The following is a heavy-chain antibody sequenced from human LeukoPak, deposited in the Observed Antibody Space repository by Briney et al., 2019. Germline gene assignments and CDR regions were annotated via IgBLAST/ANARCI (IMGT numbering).Heavy chain of an antibody. J-gene: IGHJ4*02. D-gene: IGHD3-22*01. CDR3: AAGRAWLHFDY. V-gene: IGHV3-66*01. CDR2: IYSGGST. Sequence: GGSLRLSCAASGFTVSGNYMSWVRQAPGKGLEWVSVIYSGGSTYYADSVKGRFTISRDNSKNTQYLQMNSLRAEDTAVYYCAAGRAWLHFDYWGQGTLVTVSS. CDR1: GFTVSGNY.